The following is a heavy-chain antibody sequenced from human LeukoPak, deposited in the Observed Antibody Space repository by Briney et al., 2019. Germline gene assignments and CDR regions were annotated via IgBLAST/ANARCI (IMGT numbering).Heavy chain of an antibody. CDR2: IYTSGTT. CDR3: AKTARPGNYFDS. Sequence: SATLSPTCTVSGASISTYFWSWIRQPAGKGLEWIGRIYTSGTTNYNPSLQSRISMSLDTSKSQISLNLSSVTASDTATYYCAKTARPGNYFDSWGQGTLVTVSP. D-gene: IGHD6-6*01. J-gene: IGHJ4*02. CDR1: GASISTYF. V-gene: IGHV4-4*07.